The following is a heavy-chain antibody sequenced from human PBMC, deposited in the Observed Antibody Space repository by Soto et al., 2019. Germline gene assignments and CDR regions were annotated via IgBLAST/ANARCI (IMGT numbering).Heavy chain of an antibody. D-gene: IGHD4-17*01. V-gene: IGHV1-69*08. CDR2: IIPALGTT. CDR1: GGPFSSHT. J-gene: IGHJ2*01. Sequence: QDQLVQSGAEVKKPGSSVKVSCKAFGGPFSSHTFSWVRQAPGQGLEWMGRIIPALGTTTYAQKFQGRVTITADESVTTVYMELNSLSTEDTAVYYCARPDFGAYWYFDIWGRGPLVTVSS. CDR3: ARPDFGAYWYFDI.